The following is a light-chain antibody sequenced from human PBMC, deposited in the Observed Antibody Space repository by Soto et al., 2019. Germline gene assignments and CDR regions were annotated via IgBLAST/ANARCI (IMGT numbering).Light chain of an antibody. J-gene: IGKJ1*01. V-gene: IGKV4-1*01. CDR3: QQYYDTPST. CDR1: QSVLYSSNNNNY. Sequence: DIVMTQSPDSLAVSLGERATINCKSSQSVLYSSNNNNYIDWYQQKPGQPPKLIIYWASTRESGVPDRFSGSGSGTDFTLTISSLQAEDVAIYYCQQYYDTPSTFGQGTKVEIK. CDR2: WAS.